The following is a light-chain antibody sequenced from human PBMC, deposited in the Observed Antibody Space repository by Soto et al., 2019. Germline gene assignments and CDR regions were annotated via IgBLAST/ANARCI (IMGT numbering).Light chain of an antibody. Sequence: QSVLTQPPSVSAAPGQTVTIACSGSSSIIGNNYISWFQQFPGTAPKVLIYDNNKRASGIPARFSGSKFGTSATLAITGVQTGDEADYYCGTWDFSLSFRVFGGGTKLTVL. CDR2: DNN. CDR3: GTWDFSLSFRV. J-gene: IGLJ3*02. CDR1: SSIIGNNY. V-gene: IGLV1-51*01.